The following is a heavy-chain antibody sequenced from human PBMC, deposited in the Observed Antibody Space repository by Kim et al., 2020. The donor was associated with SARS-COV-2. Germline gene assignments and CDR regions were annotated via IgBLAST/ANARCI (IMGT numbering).Heavy chain of an antibody. CDR3: ARGLGLRFLEWLLYPETDYYGLDV. CDR1: GATFSKCA. CDR2: IIPIFGTT. J-gene: IGHJ6*02. V-gene: IGHV1-69*13. Sequence: SVKVSCKASGATFSKCAFSWVRQAPGQGLEWMGAIIPIFGTTNYAQKFQGRVTITADESTNTAYMELSSLRSEDTAVYYCARGLGLRFLEWLLYPETDYYGLDVWGQGTTVTVSS. D-gene: IGHD3-3*01.